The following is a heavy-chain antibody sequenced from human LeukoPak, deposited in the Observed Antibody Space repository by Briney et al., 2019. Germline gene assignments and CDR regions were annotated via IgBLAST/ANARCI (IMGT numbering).Heavy chain of an antibody. CDR2: INANSGGT. J-gene: IGHJ4*02. Sequence: ASVKVSCKPSGDTFSGYYLHWVRQAPGQGLEWMGWINANSGGTNYAQKFQGRVTMTRDTSISSVHMELSRLRSDDTAVYYCARDSITLLRGFDFWGQGTLVTVSS. V-gene: IGHV1-2*02. CDR3: ARDSITLLRGFDF. D-gene: IGHD3-10*01. CDR1: GDTFSGYY.